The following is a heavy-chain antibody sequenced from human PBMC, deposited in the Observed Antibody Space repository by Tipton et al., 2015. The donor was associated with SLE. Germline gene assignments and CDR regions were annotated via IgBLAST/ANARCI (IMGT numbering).Heavy chain of an antibody. V-gene: IGHV4-34*12. D-gene: IGHD4-11*01. CDR3: ARFRGTTLTRYFDL. CDR2: IIHTGST. CDR1: GGSFSGYY. J-gene: IGHJ2*01. Sequence: TLSLTCAVYGGSFSGYYWSWIRQPPGKGLEWIGDIIHTGSTNYNPSLKSRVTISIDSSKNQFSLKLSSVTAADTAEYYCARFRGTTLTRYFDLWGRGTLVTVSS.